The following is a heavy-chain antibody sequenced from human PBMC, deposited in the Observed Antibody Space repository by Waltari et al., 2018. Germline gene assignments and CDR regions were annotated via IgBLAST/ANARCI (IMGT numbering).Heavy chain of an antibody. Sequence: QLQLQESGPGLMKPSETLSLTCTVSGGSISSSSYSWGWIRQPPGKGLEWIGSIYYSGSTYYNPALKSRVTISVDTSKNQFSLKLSSVTAADTAVYYCATHFTSWIRNGYFYYWGQGTLVTVSS. CDR1: GGSISSSSYS. J-gene: IGHJ4*02. CDR2: IYYSGST. V-gene: IGHV4-39*01. D-gene: IGHD2-2*01. CDR3: ATHFTSWIRNGYFYY.